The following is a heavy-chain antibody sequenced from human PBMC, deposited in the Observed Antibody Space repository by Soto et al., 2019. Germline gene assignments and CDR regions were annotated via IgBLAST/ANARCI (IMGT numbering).Heavy chain of an antibody. Sequence: GGSLRLSCAASGFTFSNYAMNWVRQGPGKGLEWVSSISAIDGKTYYTDSVKGRFTISRDNSKNTLYLQMSSLRAEDTAVYYCVKRAIEERDGYNYETFDYWGQGTLVTVSS. J-gene: IGHJ4*02. CDR3: VKRAIEERDGYNYETFDY. V-gene: IGHV3-23*01. CDR2: ISAIDGKT. CDR1: GFTFSNYA. D-gene: IGHD5-12*01.